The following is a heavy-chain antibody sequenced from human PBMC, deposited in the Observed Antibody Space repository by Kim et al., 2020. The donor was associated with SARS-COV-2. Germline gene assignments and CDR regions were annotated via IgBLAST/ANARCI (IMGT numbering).Heavy chain of an antibody. V-gene: IGHV4-34*01. CDR1: GGSFSGYY. Sequence: SETLSLTCAVYGGSFSGYYWSWIRQPPWKGLEWIGEINHSGSTNYNPSLKSRVTISVDTSKNQFSLKLSSVTAADTAVYYCARGVYFDLWGRGTLVTVSS. J-gene: IGHJ2*01. CDR3: ARGVYFDL. CDR2: INHSGST.